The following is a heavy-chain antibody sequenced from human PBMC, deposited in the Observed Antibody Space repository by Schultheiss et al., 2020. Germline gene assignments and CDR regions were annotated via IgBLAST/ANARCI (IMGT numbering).Heavy chain of an antibody. CDR1: GFTFSSYE. CDR2: ISGSGGST. CDR3: AREYCSGGSCVYGMDV. V-gene: IGHV3-48*03. D-gene: IGHD2-15*01. Sequence: GGSLRLSCAASGFTFSSYEMNWVRQAPGKGLEWVSAISGSGGSTYYADSVKGRFTISRDNAKNSLYLQMNSLRAEDTAVYYCAREYCSGGSCVYGMDVWGQGTTVTVSS. J-gene: IGHJ6*02.